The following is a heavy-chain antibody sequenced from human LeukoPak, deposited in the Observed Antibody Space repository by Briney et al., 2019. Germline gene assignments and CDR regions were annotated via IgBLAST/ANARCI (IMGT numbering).Heavy chain of an antibody. J-gene: IGHJ4*02. CDR2: IWYEGSNK. CDR3: AKDGSLLYYYDSSGYYFDY. Sequence: GGSLRLSCAASGFTFSSYGMHWVRQAPGKGLEWVAVIWYEGSNKYYADSVKGRFTISRDNSKNTLYLQMNSLRAEDTAVYYCAKDGSLLYYYDSSGYYFDYWGQGTLVTVSS. D-gene: IGHD3-22*01. CDR1: GFTFSSYG. V-gene: IGHV3-33*06.